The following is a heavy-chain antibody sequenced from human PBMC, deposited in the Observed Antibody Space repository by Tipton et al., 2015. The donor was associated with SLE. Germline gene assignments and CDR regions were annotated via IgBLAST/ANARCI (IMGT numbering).Heavy chain of an antibody. CDR3: TTVPGITGSLDFDY. Sequence: TLSLTCAVYGGSFSGYYWSWIRQPPGKGLEWVGRIKSKTDGGTTDYAAPVKGRFTISRDDSKNTLYLQMNSLKTEDTAVYYCTTVPGITGSLDFDYWGQGTLVTVSS. J-gene: IGHJ4*02. D-gene: IGHD3-16*01. V-gene: IGHV3-15*01. CDR1: GGSFSGYY. CDR2: IKSKTDGGTT.